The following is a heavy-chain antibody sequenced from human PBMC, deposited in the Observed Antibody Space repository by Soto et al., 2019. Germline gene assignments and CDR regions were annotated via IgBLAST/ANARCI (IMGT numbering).Heavy chain of an antibody. CDR2: INPNGGVT. D-gene: IGHD5-12*01. CDR1: GDTFNDYY. J-gene: IGHJ6*03. V-gene: IGHV1-2*04. CDR3: ARESGGATATLDYYYFYMDV. Sequence: QVQLVQSGAEVKRPGASVTVSCRSSGDTFNDYYIHWVRQAPGQGLEWMGWINPNGGVTKYAQKCQGWVSMTRDTSIRTVYMQLSRLRSDDTAFYYCARESGGATATLDYYYFYMDVWGTGTTVTVSS.